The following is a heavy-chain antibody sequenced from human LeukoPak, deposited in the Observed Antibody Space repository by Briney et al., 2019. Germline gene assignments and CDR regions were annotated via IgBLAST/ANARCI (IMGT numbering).Heavy chain of an antibody. CDR3: AREGMTTASFDP. V-gene: IGHV3-33*01. J-gene: IGHJ5*02. D-gene: IGHD4-11*01. CDR2: IWYDGSNK. CDR1: GFTFSSYG. Sequence: GGSLRLSCAASGFTFSSYGMHWVRQAPGKGLEWVAVIWYDGSNKYYADSVKGRFTISRDNSRNTLYLQMNSLRAEDTAVYYCAREGMTTASFDPWGQGTLVTVSS.